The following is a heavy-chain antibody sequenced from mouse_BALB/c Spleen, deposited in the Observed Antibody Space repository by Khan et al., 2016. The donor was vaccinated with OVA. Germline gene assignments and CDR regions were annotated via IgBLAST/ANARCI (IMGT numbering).Heavy chain of an antibody. CDR3: ARSGYGSFGF. V-gene: IGHV1S29*02. CDR2: IYPNSGDT. J-gene: IGHJ3*01. D-gene: IGHD3-1*01. CDR1: GYTITDFN. Sequence: QLQQSGPELVKPGASVKISCKASGYTITDFNLDWVKQSHGKRLEWIGYIYPNSGDTGYNQKFKTKATLTVDTSSSTAYIELRSLTSEDSAVYHCARSGYGSFGFWGQGTLVTVSA.